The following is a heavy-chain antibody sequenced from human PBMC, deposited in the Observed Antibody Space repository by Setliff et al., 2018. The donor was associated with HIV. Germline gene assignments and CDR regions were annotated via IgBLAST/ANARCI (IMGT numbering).Heavy chain of an antibody. J-gene: IGHJ5*02. Sequence: ASVKVSCKASGYTFTVYYMHWVRQAPGQGLEWMGWINTNSGDTKYAQKFQGRVTMTRDTSISTAFMDLSSLRSDDTAVYYCARGDGYYDFWSGSYDWFDPWGQGTLVTVSS. D-gene: IGHD3-3*01. CDR3: ARGDGYYDFWSGSYDWFDP. CDR1: GYTFTVYY. V-gene: IGHV1-2*02. CDR2: INTNSGDT.